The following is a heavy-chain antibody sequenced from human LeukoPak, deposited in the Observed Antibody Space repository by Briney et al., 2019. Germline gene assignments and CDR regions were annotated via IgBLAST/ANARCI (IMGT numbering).Heavy chain of an antibody. D-gene: IGHD2-2*03. V-gene: IGHV1-2*02. J-gene: IGHJ3*02. CDR2: INPNSGVT. CDR3: AREMGGGYCSSTSCSGLDDAFDI. CDR1: GYAFTGYY. Sequence: ASVKVSCKASGYAFTGYYMHWVRQAPGQGREWMGWINPNSGVTNYAQKFQGRVTMTRDTSISTAYMELSRLRSDDTAVYYCAREMGGGYCSSTSCSGLDDAFDIWGQGTMVTVSS.